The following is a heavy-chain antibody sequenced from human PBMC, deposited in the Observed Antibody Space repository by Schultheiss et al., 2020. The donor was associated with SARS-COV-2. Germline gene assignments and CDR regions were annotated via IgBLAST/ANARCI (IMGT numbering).Heavy chain of an antibody. V-gene: IGHV4-31*03. J-gene: IGHJ6*02. D-gene: IGHD5-12*01. CDR2: IYYSGST. CDR1: GGSISSGGYY. CDR3: ARDGYATYYYGMDV. Sequence: SETLSLTCTVSGGSISSGGYYWSWIRQHPGKGLEWIGYIYYSGSTYYNPSLKTRVTISVDTSRNQFSLQLTSVTAADTAVYYCARDGYATYYYGMDVWGQGTTVTVSS.